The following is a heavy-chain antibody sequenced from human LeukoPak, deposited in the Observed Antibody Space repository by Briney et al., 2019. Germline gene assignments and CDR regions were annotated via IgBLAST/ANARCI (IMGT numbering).Heavy chain of an antibody. Sequence: PGGSLRLSCAASGFTFSSYSIKWVRQAPGKGLEWVSYISSFSSTIYYADSVKGRFTISRDNAKNSLYLQMNSLRDEDTAVYYGARGSYGAVDYWGQGTLVTISS. CDR2: ISSFSSTI. D-gene: IGHD4/OR15-4a*01. CDR3: ARGSYGAVDY. V-gene: IGHV3-48*02. CDR1: GFTFSSYS. J-gene: IGHJ4*02.